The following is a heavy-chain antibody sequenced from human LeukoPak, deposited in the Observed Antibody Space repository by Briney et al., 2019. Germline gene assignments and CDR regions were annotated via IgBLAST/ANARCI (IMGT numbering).Heavy chain of an antibody. Sequence: SETLSLTCSVSGDSISSSGYYWGWIRQPPGKGLEWIGSLSYSEDTCYNPSLKSRVTISVGTSKTQFSLNLTSVTASDTAVYYCARSRYGSYYPFDFWGQGTLVTLSS. CDR3: ARSRYGSYYPFDF. D-gene: IGHD1-26*01. V-gene: IGHV4-39*01. CDR2: LSYSEDT. CDR1: GDSISSSGYY. J-gene: IGHJ4*02.